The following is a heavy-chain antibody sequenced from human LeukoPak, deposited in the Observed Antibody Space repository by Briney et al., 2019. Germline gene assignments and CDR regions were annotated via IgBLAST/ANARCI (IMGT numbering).Heavy chain of an antibody. Sequence: GGSLRLSCAASGFTFSSYAMSWVRQAPGKGLEWVSAISGSGGSTYYADSVKGRFTISRDNSKNTLYLQMNSLRAEDTAVYYCAKPDITYYDLWSGYYFDYWGQGTLVTVSS. CDR3: AKPDITYYDLWSGYYFDY. CDR1: GFTFSSYA. D-gene: IGHD3-3*01. V-gene: IGHV3-23*01. CDR2: ISGSGGST. J-gene: IGHJ4*02.